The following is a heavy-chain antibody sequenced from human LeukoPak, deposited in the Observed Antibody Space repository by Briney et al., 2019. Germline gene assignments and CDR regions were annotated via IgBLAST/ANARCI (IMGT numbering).Heavy chain of an antibody. J-gene: IGHJ4*02. V-gene: IGHV3-48*01. CDR3: ARVPRLYYDSWSGYYSN. CDR2: ISSSSSTI. D-gene: IGHD3-3*01. Sequence: PGGSLRLSCAASGFTFSSYSMNWVRQAPGKGLEWVSYISSSSSTIYYADSVKGRFTISRDNAKNSLYLQMNSLRAEDTAVYYCARVPRLYYDSWSGYYSNWGQGTLVTVSP. CDR1: GFTFSSYS.